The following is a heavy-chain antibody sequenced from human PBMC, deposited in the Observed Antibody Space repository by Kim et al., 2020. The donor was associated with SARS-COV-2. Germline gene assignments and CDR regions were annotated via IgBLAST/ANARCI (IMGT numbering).Heavy chain of an antibody. CDR2: ST. Sequence: STYYADPVKGRFTISRDNSKNTLYLQRNSLRAEDTAVYYWARDVGNGMDVWGQGTTVTVSS. CDR3: ARDVGNGMDV. V-gene: IGHV3-53*01. J-gene: IGHJ6*02. D-gene: IGHD7-27*01.